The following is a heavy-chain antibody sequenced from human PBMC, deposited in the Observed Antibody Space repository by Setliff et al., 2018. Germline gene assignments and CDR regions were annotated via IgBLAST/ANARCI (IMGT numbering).Heavy chain of an antibody. J-gene: IGHJ4*01. CDR1: GFTLGDYT. D-gene: IGHD3-22*01. CDR3: TRDFWPESSGFAFGQ. V-gene: IGHV3-49*04. CDR2: IGSKPYGGVA. Sequence: GGSLRLSCTTSGFTLGDYTMTWVRQAPGKGLERVGLIGSKPYGGVAEYAASVKGRFTISRDDSKSIAYLRMNSLKIEDTAVYYCTRDFWPESSGFAFGQWGQGTLVTVSS.